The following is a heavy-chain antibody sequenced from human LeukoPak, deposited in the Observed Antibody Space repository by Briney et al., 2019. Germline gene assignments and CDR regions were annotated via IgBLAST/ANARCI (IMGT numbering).Heavy chain of an antibody. J-gene: IGHJ4*02. Sequence: GGSLRLSCAASGFTFSSYGMHWVRQAPGKGLEWVAVIWYDGSNKYYADSVKGRFTISRDNSKNTLYLQMNSLRAEDTAVYYCAREEFQGIQLWHFDYWGQGTLVTVSS. CDR1: GFTFSSYG. D-gene: IGHD5-18*01. CDR2: IWYDGSNK. CDR3: AREEFQGIQLWHFDY. V-gene: IGHV3-33*01.